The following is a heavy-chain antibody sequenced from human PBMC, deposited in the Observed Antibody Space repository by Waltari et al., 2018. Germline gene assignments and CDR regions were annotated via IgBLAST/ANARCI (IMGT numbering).Heavy chain of an antibody. CDR2: ISAYKGNT. Sequence: QVQLVQSGAEVTKPGASVKVSCKASGYTFTSHGIAWVRQAPEQGLEWMGWISAYKGNTYSAQKFQGRVTMTTDIATSTAYMELRTLSADDTAVYFCARGSSLIRAVVTATYFDYWGQGTLVTVSS. CDR3: ARGSSLIRAVVTATYFDY. D-gene: IGHD3-10*01. CDR1: GYTFTSHG. V-gene: IGHV1-18*01. J-gene: IGHJ4*02.